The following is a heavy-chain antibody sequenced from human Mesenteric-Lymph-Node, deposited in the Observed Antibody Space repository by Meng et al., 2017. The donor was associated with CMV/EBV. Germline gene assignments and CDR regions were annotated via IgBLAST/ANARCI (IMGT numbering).Heavy chain of an antibody. Sequence: QVQLRRGGAGLLKALETLSGTCACYGGAFSGYYWNWIRQSPEKGLEWIGAINHSGSTTYNPSFTSRIIISVDTSTNQISLNMSSVTAADTAVYYCARGSSYDILTGYFDYWGQGALVTVSS. CDR2: INHSGST. CDR1: GGAFSGYY. V-gene: IGHV4-34*01. J-gene: IGHJ4*02. D-gene: IGHD3-9*01. CDR3: ARGSSYDILTGYFDY.